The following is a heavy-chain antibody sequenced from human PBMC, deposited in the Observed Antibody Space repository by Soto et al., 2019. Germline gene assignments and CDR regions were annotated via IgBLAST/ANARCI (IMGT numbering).Heavy chain of an antibody. CDR1: GFTFSSYG. Sequence: QVQLVESGGGVVQPGRSLRLSCAASGFTFSSYGMHWVRQAPGKGLEWVAVIWYDGSNKYYADSVKGRFTISRDNSKNTLYLQMNSLRAEDTAVYYCARDPGSSGYLGYYFDYWGQGTLVTVSS. CDR3: ARDPGSSGYLGYYFDY. J-gene: IGHJ4*02. D-gene: IGHD6-13*01. V-gene: IGHV3-33*01. CDR2: IWYDGSNK.